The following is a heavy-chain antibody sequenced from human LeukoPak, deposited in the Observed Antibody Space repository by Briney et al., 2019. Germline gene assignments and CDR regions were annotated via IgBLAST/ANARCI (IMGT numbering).Heavy chain of an antibody. J-gene: IGHJ4*02. CDR2: MNPNSGNT. V-gene: IGHV1-8*03. Sequence: ASVKVSCKASGGTFSSYAISWVRQAPGQGLEWMGWMNPNSGNTGYAQKFQGRVTITRNTSISTAYMELSSLRSEDTAVYYCARSAGVAVAGSDYWGQGTLVTVSS. CDR3: ARSAGVAVAGSDY. CDR1: GGTFSSYA. D-gene: IGHD6-19*01.